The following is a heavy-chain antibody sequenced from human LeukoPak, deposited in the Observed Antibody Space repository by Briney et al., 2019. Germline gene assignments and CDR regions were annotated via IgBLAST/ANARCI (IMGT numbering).Heavy chain of an antibody. J-gene: IGHJ4*02. CDR3: ARDIDSGSYVGFDY. Sequence: ASVSPSCKASGYTFTDYYMHWVRQAPGQGLEWMGVINPSGGTTIYVQHYPGTGTMTRDTSTSTVYLELSSLRSEDTAVYYCARDIDSGSYVGFDYWGQRTLV. D-gene: IGHD1-26*01. V-gene: IGHV1-46*01. CDR2: INPSGGTT. CDR1: GYTFTDYY.